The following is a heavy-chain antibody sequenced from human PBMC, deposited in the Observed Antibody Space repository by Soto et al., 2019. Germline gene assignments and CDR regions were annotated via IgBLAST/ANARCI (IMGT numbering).Heavy chain of an antibody. D-gene: IGHD2-2*01. CDR1: GGTFSSYT. CDR3: ACQYCSSTSSNYMDV. V-gene: IGHV1-69*02. CDR2: IIPILGIA. Sequence: ASVKVSCKASGGTFSSYTISWVRQAPGQGLEWMGRIIPILGIANYAQKFQGRVTITADKSTSTAYMELSSLRSEDTAVYYCACQYCSSTSSNYMDVWGKGTTVTVSS. J-gene: IGHJ6*03.